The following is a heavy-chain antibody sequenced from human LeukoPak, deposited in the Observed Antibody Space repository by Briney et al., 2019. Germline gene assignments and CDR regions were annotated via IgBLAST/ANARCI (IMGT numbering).Heavy chain of an antibody. V-gene: IGHV3-7*04. Sequence: GGSLRLSCAASGFTFSNAWMSWVRQAPGKGLEWVANIKQDGSEKYYVDSVKGRFTISRDNAKNSLYLQMNSLRAEDTAVYYCARVKSGYSYGPHYYYYYYMDVWGKGTTVTVSS. CDR3: ARVKSGYSYGPHYYYYYYMDV. CDR1: GFTFSNAW. D-gene: IGHD5-18*01. J-gene: IGHJ6*03. CDR2: IKQDGSEK.